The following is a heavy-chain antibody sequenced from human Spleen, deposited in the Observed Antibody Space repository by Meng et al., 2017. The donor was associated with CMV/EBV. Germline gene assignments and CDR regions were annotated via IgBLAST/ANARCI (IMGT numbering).Heavy chain of an antibody. V-gene: IGHV1-46*01. CDR3: ARGKSGSSAYYYYGMDV. D-gene: IGHD1-26*01. CDR1: GYIFTRYY. J-gene: IGHJ6*02. CDR2: INPSGGST. Sequence: ASVKVSCKASGYIFTRYYMHWVRQAPGQGLEWMGIINPSGGSTSYAQKFQGRVTITTDESTSTAYMELSSLRSEDTAVYYCARGKSGSSAYYYYGMDVWGQGTTVTVSS.